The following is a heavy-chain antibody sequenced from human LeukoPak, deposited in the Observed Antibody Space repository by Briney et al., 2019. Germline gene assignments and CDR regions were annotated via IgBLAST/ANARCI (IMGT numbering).Heavy chain of an antibody. D-gene: IGHD3-10*01. CDR1: GFTFSNYW. V-gene: IGHV3-7*01. Sequence: GGSLRLSCAASGFTFSNYWMTWVRQAPGRGVEWVANIKEDGSEIFYVDSVKGRFTISRDNARNSLYLQMNSLRAEDTTVYYCTRTPDGVDYWGQGTLVTVSS. CDR2: IKEDGSEI. CDR3: TRTPDGVDY. J-gene: IGHJ4*02.